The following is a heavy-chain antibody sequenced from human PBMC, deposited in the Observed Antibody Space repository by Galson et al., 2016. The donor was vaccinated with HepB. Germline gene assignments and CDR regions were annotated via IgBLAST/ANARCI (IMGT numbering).Heavy chain of an antibody. CDR3: ARGYYASGRADFDY. V-gene: IGHV1-18*01. J-gene: IGHJ4*02. CDR2: FLSSTVSP. D-gene: IGHD3-10*01. Sequence: SVQVSCKASGYPFTNSGISWVRQAPGQGLEWMGCFLSSTVSPRSAPQLQGRVPMKTDTSPRQASMELRSLRSVDTAVYYCARGYYASGRADFDYWGQGTLVTVSS. CDR1: GYPFTNSG.